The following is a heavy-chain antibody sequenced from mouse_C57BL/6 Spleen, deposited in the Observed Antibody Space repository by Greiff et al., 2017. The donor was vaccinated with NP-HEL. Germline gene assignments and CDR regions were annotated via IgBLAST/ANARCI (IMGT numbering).Heavy chain of an antibody. Sequence: EVQLVESGGGLVQPGGSLSLSCAASGFTFTGYYMSWVRQPPGKALEWLGFIRNKANGYTTEYSASVKGRFTISRDNSQSILYLQMNALRAEDSATYYCARYKGYSDVWGTGTTVTVSS. CDR2: IRNKANGYTT. J-gene: IGHJ1*03. CDR3: ARYKGYSDV. CDR1: GFTFTGYY. V-gene: IGHV7-3*01.